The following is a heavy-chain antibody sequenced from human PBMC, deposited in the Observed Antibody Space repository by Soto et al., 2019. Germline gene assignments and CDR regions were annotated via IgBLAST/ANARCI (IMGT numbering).Heavy chain of an antibody. CDR2: ISDDGSDK. CDR1: GFPFTSYG. D-gene: IGHD3-10*01. Sequence: QVQLVESGGGVVQPGRSLRLSCAASGFPFTSYGMHWVREGPDKGLEWVAIISDDGSDKYYADSVKGRFTISRDNSKNNLYLQMNSLRPEDTALYYCVGGQYYFDYRGQGTLVIVSS. J-gene: IGHJ4*02. V-gene: IGHV3-30*03. CDR3: VGGQYYFDY.